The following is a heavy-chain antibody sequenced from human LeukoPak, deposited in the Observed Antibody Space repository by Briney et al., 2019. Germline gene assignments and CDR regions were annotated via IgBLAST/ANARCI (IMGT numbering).Heavy chain of an antibody. CDR1: GYTFTNYG. J-gene: IGHJ4*02. D-gene: IGHD3-22*01. Sequence: ASVKVSCKASGYTFTNYGISWVRQAPGQGLEWMGWISGNNGDTNYAQKFQGRVTMTTDTSTSTAYMELRSLRSDDTAVYYCARPDYYDSSGYYGNKSDYWGQGTLVTVSS. CDR3: ARPDYYDSSGYYGNKSDY. V-gene: IGHV1-18*01. CDR2: ISGNNGDT.